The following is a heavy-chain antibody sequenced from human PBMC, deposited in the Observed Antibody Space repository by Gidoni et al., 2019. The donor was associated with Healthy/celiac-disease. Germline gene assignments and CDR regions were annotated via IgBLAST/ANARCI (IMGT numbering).Heavy chain of an antibody. CDR2: FDPEDGET. CDR3: ATGMVRGVTPYWYFDL. CDR1: GYTLTQLS. J-gene: IGHJ2*01. V-gene: IGHV1-24*01. Sequence: QVQLVQSGAEVKKPGASVKVSCKVSGYTLTQLSMHWVRQAPGKGLEWMGGFDPEDGETIYAQKFQGRVTMTEDTSTDTAYMELSSLRSEDTAVYYCATGMVRGVTPYWYFDLWGRGTLVTVSS. D-gene: IGHD3-10*01.